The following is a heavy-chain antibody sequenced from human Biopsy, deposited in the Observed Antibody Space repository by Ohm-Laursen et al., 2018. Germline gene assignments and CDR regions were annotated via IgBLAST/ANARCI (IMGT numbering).Heavy chain of an antibody. CDR1: GYTLTALS. J-gene: IGHJ6*02. CDR2: FAPVNGKT. D-gene: IGHD1-1*01. V-gene: IGHV1-24*01. Sequence: ASVKVSCKVSGYTLTALSMHWVRQAPGRGLEWMGGFAPVNGKTIYAQKFQGRITMTADTSTSTAYMEVTSLRSDDTAVYYCARAKLEPVYYYYGMDVWGQGTTVTVSS. CDR3: ARAKLEPVYYYYGMDV.